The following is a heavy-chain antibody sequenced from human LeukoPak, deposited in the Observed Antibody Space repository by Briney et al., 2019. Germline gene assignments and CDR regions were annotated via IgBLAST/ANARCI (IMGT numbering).Heavy chain of an antibody. Sequence: GGSLRLSCAASGFTFSDYYMSWIRQAPGKGLEWVSYISSSGSTIYYADSVKGRFTISRDNAKNSVYLQMNSLRAEDTALYFCARGTAVVIPTFDYWGQGILVTVSP. V-gene: IGHV3-11*04. CDR3: ARGTAVVIPTFDY. J-gene: IGHJ4*02. CDR2: ISSSGSTI. CDR1: GFTFSDYY. D-gene: IGHD3-16*02.